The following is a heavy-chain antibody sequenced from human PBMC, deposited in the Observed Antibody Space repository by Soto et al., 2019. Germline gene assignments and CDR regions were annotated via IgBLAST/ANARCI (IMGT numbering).Heavy chain of an antibody. CDR2: VNPSGGHT. J-gene: IGHJ4*02. D-gene: IGHD2-21*01. V-gene: IGHV1-46*01. Sequence: QVQLMQSGAEVKKPGASVKVSCKASGDTFTEYYIHWVRQAPGQGLEWMGTVNPSGGHTTYAQHCLRRVGXPXAXAXXALYMELTSLTSEDAAVYYCGRGGHVVVVIAALDYWGQGTLVTVSS. CDR1: GDTFTEYY. CDR3: GRGGHVVVVIAALDY.